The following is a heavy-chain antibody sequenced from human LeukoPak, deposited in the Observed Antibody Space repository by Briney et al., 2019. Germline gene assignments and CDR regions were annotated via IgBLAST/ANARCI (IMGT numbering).Heavy chain of an antibody. CDR1: GDSIGRSTYY. J-gene: IGHJ5*01. D-gene: IGHD2-21*01. CDR3: ARQVAVVEPTDPNWFDS. Sequence: SSETLCLTCDVSGDSIGRSTYYWGWVRQTPEKGLEWVGSIFYNGRTYYTPSLQSRVIMSLDTSKHQFSLRLTSVTAADTAVYYCARQVAVVEPTDPNWFDSWGQGTLVTVSS. V-gene: IGHV4-39*07. CDR2: IFYNGRT.